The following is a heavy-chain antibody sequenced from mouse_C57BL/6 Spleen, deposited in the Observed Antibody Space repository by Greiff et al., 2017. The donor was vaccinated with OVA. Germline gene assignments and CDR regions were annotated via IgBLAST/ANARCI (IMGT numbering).Heavy chain of an antibody. CDR2: IYPGSGST. Sequence: QVQLQQPGAELVKPGASVKMSCKASGYTFTSYWITWVKQRPGQGLEWIGDIYPGSGSTNYNEKFKSKATLTVDTSSSTAYMQLSSLTSEDSAVYYCARGSSVTTDFDYWGQGPTLTVSS. CDR3: ARGSSVTTDFDY. V-gene: IGHV1-55*01. J-gene: IGHJ2*01. CDR1: GYTFTSYW. D-gene: IGHD2-12*01.